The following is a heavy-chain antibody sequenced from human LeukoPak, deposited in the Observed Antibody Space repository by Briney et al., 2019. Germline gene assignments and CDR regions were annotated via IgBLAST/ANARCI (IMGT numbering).Heavy chain of an antibody. V-gene: IGHV3-7*01. CDR1: GFTFSNYW. CDR3: AAGAGWLIDY. D-gene: IGHD6-19*01. J-gene: IGHJ4*02. Sequence: GGSLRLSCAASGFTFSNYWMNWVRRAPGKGLEWVAIIKKDGSEKIYVDSVRGRFTISRDNAKNTLYLQMNSLRAEDTAVYYCAAGAGWLIDYWGQGTLVTVSS. CDR2: IKKDGSEK.